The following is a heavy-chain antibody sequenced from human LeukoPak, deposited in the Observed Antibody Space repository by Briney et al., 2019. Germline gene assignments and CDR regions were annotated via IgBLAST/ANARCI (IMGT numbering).Heavy chain of an antibody. CDR1: GGTFISYA. Sequence: SVKVSCKASGGTFISYAISWVRQAPGQGLEWMGGIIPIFGTANYAQKFQGRVTITTDESTSTASMELSSLRSEDTAVYYCAGGIDGYNLVDYWGQGTLVTVSS. J-gene: IGHJ4*02. CDR3: AGGIDGYNLVDY. V-gene: IGHV1-69*05. CDR2: IIPIFGTA. D-gene: IGHD5-24*01.